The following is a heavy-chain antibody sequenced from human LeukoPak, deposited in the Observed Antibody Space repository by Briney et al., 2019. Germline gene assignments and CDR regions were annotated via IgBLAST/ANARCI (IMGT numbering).Heavy chain of an antibody. CDR2: IYYSKNT. J-gene: IGHJ4*02. D-gene: IGHD5-18*01. CDR1: GGSISSSSAY. CDR3: GSPRGFSYGYFDY. Sequence: SETLSLTCTVSGGSISSSSAYWGWIRQPPGKGLEWIGSIYYSKNTYYNPSLKSRVTISADTSKNQFSLTLGSVSATDTAVYYCGSPRGFSYGYFDYWGQGTLVTVSS. V-gene: IGHV4-39*01.